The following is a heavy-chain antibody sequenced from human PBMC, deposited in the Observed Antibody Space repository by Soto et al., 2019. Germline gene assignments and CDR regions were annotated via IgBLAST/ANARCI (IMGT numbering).Heavy chain of an antibody. D-gene: IGHD2-2*01. J-gene: IGHJ4*02. V-gene: IGHV1-69*02. CDR2: IIPLFGIT. Sequence: QVQLVQSGAEVKKPGSSVKVSCKASGGIFNRYSVSWVRQAPGQGLEWMGRIIPLFGITNYAQKFQGRVMTTADKSTNTAYMEVNGLRSEDTALYYCATFYGGDCTTTNCYGDFDYWGQGTLVTVTS. CDR1: GGIFNRYS. CDR3: ATFYGGDCTTTNCYGDFDY.